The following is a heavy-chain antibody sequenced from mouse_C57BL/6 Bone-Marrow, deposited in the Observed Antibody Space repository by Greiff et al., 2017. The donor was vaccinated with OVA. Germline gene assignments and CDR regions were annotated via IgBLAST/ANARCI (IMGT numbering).Heavy chain of an antibody. J-gene: IGHJ4*01. V-gene: IGHV1-69*01. D-gene: IGHD1-1*01. CDR3: ARSRTVDYAIDY. CDR1: GYTFTSYW. CDR2: IDPSDSYT. Sequence: QVQLQQPGAELVMPGASVKLSCKASGYTFTSYWMHWVKQRPGQGLEWIGEIDPSDSYTNYNQKFKGKSTLTVDKSSSTAYMQLSSLTSEDSAVYYCARSRTVDYAIDYWGQGTSVTVSS.